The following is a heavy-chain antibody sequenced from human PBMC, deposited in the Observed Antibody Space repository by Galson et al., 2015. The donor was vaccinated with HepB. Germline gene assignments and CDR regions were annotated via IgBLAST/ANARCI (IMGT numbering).Heavy chain of an antibody. D-gene: IGHD4-17*01. V-gene: IGHV6-1*01. CDR2: TYYRSKWYN. J-gene: IGHJ4*02. CDR1: GDSVSSNSAA. CDR3: ARGRDYGDYGESVDY. Sequence: CAISGDSVSSNSAAWNWIRQSPSRGLEWLGRTYYRSKWYNDYAVSVKSRITINPDTSKNQFPLQLNSVTPEDTAVYYCARGRDYGDYGESVDYWGQGTLVTVSS.